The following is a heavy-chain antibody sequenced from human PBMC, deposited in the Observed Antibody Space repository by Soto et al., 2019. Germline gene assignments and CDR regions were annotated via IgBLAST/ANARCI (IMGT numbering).Heavy chain of an antibody. Sequence: EVQLLESGGGLVQPGGSLRLSCAASGFTFSSFAMNWVRQAPGKGLEWASAISGSSGHTYYADSVKGRFIISRDNSKNTLYLQMDSLSADDTAVYYCARGPSEYIWGSYLRYCDSWGQGSLVTVSS. V-gene: IGHV3-23*01. CDR2: ISGSSGHT. CDR1: GFTFSSFA. J-gene: IGHJ4*02. CDR3: ARGPSEYIWGSYLRYCDS. D-gene: IGHD3-16*02.